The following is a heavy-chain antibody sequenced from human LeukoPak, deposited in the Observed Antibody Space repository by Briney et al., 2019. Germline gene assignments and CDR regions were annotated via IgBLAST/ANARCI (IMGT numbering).Heavy chain of an antibody. V-gene: IGHV4-4*02. CDR1: GGSISISNW. D-gene: IGHD2-21*02. J-gene: IGHJ2*01. CDR3: ARERAYCGGDCYSENWYFDL. CDR2: IYHSGST. Sequence: SETLSLTCAVSGGSISISNWWSWVRQPPGKGLEWIGEIYHSGSTNYNPSLKSRVTISVDKSKNQFSLKLSSVTAEDTAVYYCARERAYCGGDCYSENWYFDLWGRGTLVTVSS.